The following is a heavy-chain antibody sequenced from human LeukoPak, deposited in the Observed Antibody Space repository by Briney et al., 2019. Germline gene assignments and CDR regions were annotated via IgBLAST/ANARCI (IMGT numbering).Heavy chain of an antibody. J-gene: IGHJ5*02. D-gene: IGHD1-14*01. CDR3: ATINPTRGWFDP. V-gene: IGHV4-34*01. CDR2: INHSGST. CDR1: GGSFSGYY. Sequence: PSETLSLTCAVYGGSFSGYYWSWIRQPPGKGLEWIGEINHSGSTNYNPSLKSRVTISVDTSKNQFSLKLSSVTAADTAVYYCATINPTRGWFDPWGQGTLVTVSS.